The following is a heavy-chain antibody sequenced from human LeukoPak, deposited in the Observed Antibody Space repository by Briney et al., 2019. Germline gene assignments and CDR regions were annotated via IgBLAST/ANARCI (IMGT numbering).Heavy chain of an antibody. CDR2: INSDGSSA. J-gene: IGHJ4*02. CDR3: ASLDSSGYYYFDY. V-gene: IGHV3-74*01. Sequence: GGSLRLSCAASGFTFSSYWMHWVRQAPGKGLVWVSRINSDGSSASYADSVKGRFTISRDNAKNTLYLQMNSLRAEDTAVYYCASLDSSGYYYFDYWGQGTLVTVSS. CDR1: GFTFSSYW. D-gene: IGHD3-22*01.